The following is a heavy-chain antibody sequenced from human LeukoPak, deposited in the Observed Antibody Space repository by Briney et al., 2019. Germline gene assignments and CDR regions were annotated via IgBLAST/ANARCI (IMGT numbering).Heavy chain of an antibody. D-gene: IGHD3-22*01. Sequence: ASVKVSCKASGYTFTSYYMHWVRQAPGQGLEWMGINNPSGGSTSYAQKFQGRVTMTRDTSTSTVYMELSSLRSEDTAVYYCARGAPIDYYDSSGYLNYWGQGTLVTVSS. V-gene: IGHV1-46*01. CDR2: NNPSGGST. CDR3: ARGAPIDYYDSSGYLNY. CDR1: GYTFTSYY. J-gene: IGHJ4*02.